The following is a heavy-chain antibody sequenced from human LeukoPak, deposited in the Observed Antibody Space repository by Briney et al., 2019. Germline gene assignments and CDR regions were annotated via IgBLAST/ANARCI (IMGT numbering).Heavy chain of an antibody. CDR3: AKAPYCGGDCYNLDY. Sequence: QSGGSLRLSCAASGFTFSSYAMSWVRQAPGKGLEWVSAISGSGVSTYYADSVKGRFTISRDKAKNTLYLQMNSLRAEDTAVYYCAKAPYCGGDCYNLDYWGQGTLVTVSS. V-gene: IGHV3-23*01. J-gene: IGHJ4*02. CDR1: GFTFSSYA. CDR2: ISGSGVST. D-gene: IGHD2-21*02.